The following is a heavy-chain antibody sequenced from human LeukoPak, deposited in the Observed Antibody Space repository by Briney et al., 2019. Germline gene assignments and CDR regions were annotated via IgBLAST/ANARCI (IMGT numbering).Heavy chain of an antibody. CDR2: IYYSGST. CDR3: ASRSSIWSGYQDTLYYFDS. V-gene: IGHV4-59*01. J-gene: IGHJ4*02. Sequence: SEPLSLTCTVSGGSISSYYWSWIRQPPGKRLEWIGHIYYSGSTNYTPSLKSRVTISVDTSKNQLSLKLSSVTAADTAVYYCASRSSIWSGYQDTLYYFDSWGQGTLVTVSS. D-gene: IGHD3-3*01. CDR1: GGSISSYY.